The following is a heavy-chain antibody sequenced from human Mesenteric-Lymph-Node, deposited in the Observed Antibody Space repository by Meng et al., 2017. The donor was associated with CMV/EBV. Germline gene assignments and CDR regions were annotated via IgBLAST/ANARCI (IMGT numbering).Heavy chain of an antibody. CDR2: ISNSGRTI. Sequence: GESLKISCAASGFTFSDHYMSWIRQAPGKGLEWVSYISNSGRTIHNGDPVKGRFTISRDNAKSSLFLQMSSLRAEDTAVYYCARGGSSSWYFDYWDQGTLVTVSS. CDR3: ARGGSSSWYFDY. J-gene: IGHJ4*02. CDR1: GFTFSDHY. D-gene: IGHD6-6*01. V-gene: IGHV3-11*04.